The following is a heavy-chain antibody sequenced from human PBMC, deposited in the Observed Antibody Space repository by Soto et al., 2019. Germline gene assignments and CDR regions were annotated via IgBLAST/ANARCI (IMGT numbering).Heavy chain of an antibody. CDR1: GYSFTSYW. Sequence: GEALKIPCIGSGYSFTSYWNSWVRQMPGKGMERMGRFDPSDSYTNYSPPFQGHVTISADKSISTAYLQWSSLKASDTAMYYCARQEIVAVLIFRRYYSGMVVCGPGTTGTGS. J-gene: IGHJ6*02. D-gene: IGHD5-12*01. CDR2: FDPSDSYT. V-gene: IGHV5-10-1*01. CDR3: ARQEIVAVLIFRRYYSGMVV.